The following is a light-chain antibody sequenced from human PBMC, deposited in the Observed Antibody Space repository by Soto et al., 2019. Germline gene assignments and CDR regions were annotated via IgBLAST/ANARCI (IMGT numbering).Light chain of an antibody. Sequence: EIVLTQSPATLCLSPGERATLSCRASQSVSRNLAWYQQKPGQAPRLLIYDASNRATGIPARFSGSGSVTDFTLTISSLEPEDFAVYYCQQYNNWPPWTFGQGTKVDIK. CDR1: QSVSRN. J-gene: IGKJ1*01. V-gene: IGKV3-11*01. CDR3: QQYNNWPPWT. CDR2: DAS.